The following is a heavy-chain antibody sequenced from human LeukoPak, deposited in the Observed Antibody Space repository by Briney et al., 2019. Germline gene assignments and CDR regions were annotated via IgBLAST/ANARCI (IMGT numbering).Heavy chain of an antibody. J-gene: IGHJ4*02. D-gene: IGHD4-23*01. V-gene: IGHV3-23*01. Sequence: PGGSLRLSCAASGFIFSNFAMSWVRQAPGKGLEWVSVISGSGGTTYSADSVKGRFTISRDNSKNTLYLQMNSLRAEDTAAYYCARERGSSGGNTNGYFDYWGQGDLVAVSS. CDR2: ISGSGGTT. CDR1: GFIFSNFA. CDR3: ARERGSSGGNTNGYFDY.